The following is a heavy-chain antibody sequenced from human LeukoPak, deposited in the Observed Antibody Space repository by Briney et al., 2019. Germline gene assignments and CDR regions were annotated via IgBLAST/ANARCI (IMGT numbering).Heavy chain of an antibody. J-gene: IGHJ5*02. V-gene: IGHV1-2*02. CDR3: ARVAVGATYNWFDP. D-gene: IGHD1-26*01. CDR1: GYTFTGYY. CDR2: INPNSGGT. Sequence: ASVKVSFKSSGYTFTGYYMHWVRQAPGQGLEWMGWINPNSGGTNYAQKFQGRVTMTRDTSISTAYMELSRLRSDDTAVYYCARVAVGATYNWFDPWGQGTLVTVSS.